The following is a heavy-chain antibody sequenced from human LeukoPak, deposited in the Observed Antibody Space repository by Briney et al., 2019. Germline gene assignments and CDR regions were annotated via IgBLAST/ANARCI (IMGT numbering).Heavy chain of an antibody. CDR2: ISSSSSTI. V-gene: IGHV3-48*01. J-gene: IGHJ6*02. D-gene: IGHD3-3*01. CDR3: ARPPYDFWSGYSGYYYGMDV. Sequence: GGSLRLSCAASGFTFSSYSMNWVRQAPGKGLEWVSYISSSSSTIYYADSVKGRFTISRDNAKNSLYLQMNSLRAEDTAVYYCARPPYDFWSGYSGYYYGMDVWGQGTTVTVSS. CDR1: GFTFSSYS.